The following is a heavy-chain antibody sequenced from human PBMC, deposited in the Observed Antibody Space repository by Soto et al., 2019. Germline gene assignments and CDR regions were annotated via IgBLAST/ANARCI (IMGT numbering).Heavy chain of an antibody. V-gene: IGHV3-23*01. J-gene: IGHJ4*02. D-gene: IGHD3-22*01. Sequence: PGGSLRLSCVVSGFTFSSYAMSWVRQAPGEGLEWVSAISGTGDSTYYADSVKGRFAISRDNSKNTLYLQMNSLKTEDTAVYYCTTDPVTMIVVVPSSGWGQGTLVTVSS. CDR1: GFTFSSYA. CDR2: ISGTGDST. CDR3: TTDPVTMIVVVPSSG.